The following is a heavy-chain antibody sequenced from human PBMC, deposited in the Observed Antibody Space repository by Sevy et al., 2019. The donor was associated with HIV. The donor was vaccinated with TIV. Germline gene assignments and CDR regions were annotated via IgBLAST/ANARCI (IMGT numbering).Heavy chain of an antibody. D-gene: IGHD3-22*01. V-gene: IGHV3-23*01. CDR1: GFTFSSYA. J-gene: IGHJ6*02. CDR2: ISGSGGST. CDR3: AKDGAGYYASSGPRPLGMDV. Sequence: GGSLRLSCAASGFTFSSYAMSWVRQAPGKGLEWVSAISGSGGSTYYADSVKGRFTISRDNSKNTLYLQMNSLRAEDTAVYYCAKDGAGYYASSGPRPLGMDVWGQGTTVTVSS.